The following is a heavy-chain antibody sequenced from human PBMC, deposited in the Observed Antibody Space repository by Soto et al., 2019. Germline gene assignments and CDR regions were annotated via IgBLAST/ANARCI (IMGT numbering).Heavy chain of an antibody. V-gene: IGHV2-70*01. CDR3: ARGVGHLLWKARPYHFDN. J-gene: IGHJ4*02. Sequence: PGRTLINPNHTLTLICAVSGFSLITRWVCVIFIRQPPVKALEWLAPIDCDEHKYHTTSLKTRLTTSKDPSKNQVVLTMTNMDPVDTATYYCARGVGHLLWKARPYHFDNWGQETLVTVSS. D-gene: IGHD3-10*01. CDR2: IDCDEHK. CDR1: GFSLITRWVC.